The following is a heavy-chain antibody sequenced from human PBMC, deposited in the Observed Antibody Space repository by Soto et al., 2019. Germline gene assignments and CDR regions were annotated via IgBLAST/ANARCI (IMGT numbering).Heavy chain of an antibody. Sequence: QVQLVESGGGVVQPGRSLRLSCAASGFTFSSYAMHWVRQAPGKGLEWVAVISYDGSNKYYADSVKGRFTISRDNSKNTRDLQMNSRRAEDTAVYYCARDLRTAVLGSLYGMDVWGQGTTVTVSS. J-gene: IGHJ6*02. CDR1: GFTFSSYA. V-gene: IGHV3-30-3*01. CDR3: ARDLRTAVLGSLYGMDV. D-gene: IGHD3-3*02. CDR2: ISYDGSNK.